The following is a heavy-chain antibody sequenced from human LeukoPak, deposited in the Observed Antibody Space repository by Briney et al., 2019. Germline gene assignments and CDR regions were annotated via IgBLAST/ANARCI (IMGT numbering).Heavy chain of an antibody. CDR2: IIPIFGTA. D-gene: IGHD3-16*01. V-gene: IGHV1-69*13. CDR1: GGTFSSYA. J-gene: IGHJ4*02. CDR3: ARGSYALQPFDY. Sequence: SVKVSCKASGGTFSSYAISWVRQAPGQGLEWMGGIIPIFGTANYAQKFQGRVTITADESTSTAYMELSSLRSEDTAVYYCARGSYALQPFDYWGQGTLVAVSS.